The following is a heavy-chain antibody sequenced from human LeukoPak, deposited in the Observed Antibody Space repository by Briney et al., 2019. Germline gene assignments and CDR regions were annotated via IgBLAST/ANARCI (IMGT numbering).Heavy chain of an antibody. CDR1: GGSIRSYY. V-gene: IGHV4-59*01. D-gene: IGHD3-3*01. Sequence: PSETLSLTCTVSGGSIRSYYWSWIRQPPGKGLEWIGYIYFSGSTSYNPSLKSRVTISVDRSKNQFSLKLSSVAAADTAVYYWARSYDTNFDYWGQGTLVTVSS. CDR2: IYFSGST. J-gene: IGHJ4*02. CDR3: ARSYDTNFDY.